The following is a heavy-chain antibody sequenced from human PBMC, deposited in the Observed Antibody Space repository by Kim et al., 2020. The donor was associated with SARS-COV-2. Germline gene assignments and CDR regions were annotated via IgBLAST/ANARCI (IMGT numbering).Heavy chain of an antibody. CDR1: GFTFSSYG. J-gene: IGHJ6*02. V-gene: IGHV3-33*01. Sequence: GGSLRLSCAASGFTFSSYGMHWVRQAPGKGLEWVAVIWYDGSNKYYADSVKGRFTISRDNSKNTLYLQMNSLRAEDTAVYYCARDQLVGATHGYYGMDVWGQGTTVTVSS. CDR2: IWYDGSNK. CDR3: ARDQLVGATHGYYGMDV. D-gene: IGHD1-26*01.